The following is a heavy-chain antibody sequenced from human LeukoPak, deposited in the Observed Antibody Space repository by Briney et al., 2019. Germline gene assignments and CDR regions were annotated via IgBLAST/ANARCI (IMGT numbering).Heavy chain of an antibody. CDR3: ARDSAYYYDSGAYPAYYFDY. V-gene: IGHV3-21*01. CDR1: GFTFSSYN. J-gene: IGHJ4*02. Sequence: GGSLRLSCAASGFTFSSYNMNWVRQAPGKGLEWVSSISTSSSYIYYADSVKGRFTISRDNAKNSLYLQMNSLRAEDTAVYYCARDSAYYYDSGAYPAYYFDYWGQGTLVTVSS. D-gene: IGHD3-22*01. CDR2: ISTSSSYI.